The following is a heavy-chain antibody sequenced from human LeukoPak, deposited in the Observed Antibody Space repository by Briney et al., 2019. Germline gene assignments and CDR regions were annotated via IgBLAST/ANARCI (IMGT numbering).Heavy chain of an antibody. CDR3: AHRSGLAATGTFDY. V-gene: IGHV2-5*01. CDR2: IYWNDDK. J-gene: IGHJ4*02. D-gene: IGHD6-13*01. CDR1: GFSLSTSGVG. Sequence: SGPTLVKPTQTLTLTCTFSGFSLSTSGVGVGWIRQSPGKALEWLALIYWNDDKRYSPSLKSSRTITKDTSKNQVVLTMTNMDPVDTATNYCAHRSGLAATGTFDYWGQGTLVTVSS.